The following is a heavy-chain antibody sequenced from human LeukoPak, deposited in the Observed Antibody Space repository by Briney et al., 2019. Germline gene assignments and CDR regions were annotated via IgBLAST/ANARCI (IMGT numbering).Heavy chain of an antibody. CDR2: IRYDGSNK. CDR1: GFTFSSYG. D-gene: IGHD2-2*01. J-gene: IGHJ4*02. Sequence: GGSLRLSCAASGFTFSSYGMHWVRQAPGKGLEWVAFIRYDGSNKYYADSVKGRFTISRDNSKNTLYLQMNSLRAEDTAVYYCAKDPCRSTSCYGYWGQGTLVTVSS. CDR3: AKDPCRSTSCYGY. V-gene: IGHV3-30*02.